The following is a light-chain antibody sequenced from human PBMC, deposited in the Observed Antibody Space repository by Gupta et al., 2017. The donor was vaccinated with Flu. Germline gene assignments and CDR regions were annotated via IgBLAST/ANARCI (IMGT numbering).Light chain of an antibody. J-gene: IGKJ1*01. V-gene: IGKV1-5*03. CDR2: KAS. CDR1: QSISSW. CDR3: QQYNSYSWT. Sequence: DIQMTQSPSTLSASVGDRVTITCRASQSISSWLAWYQQKPGKAPKLLIYKASSLESGVPSRFSGSGSGTEFTLTILSLQPDDFATYYCQQYNSYSWTFGQWTKVEI.